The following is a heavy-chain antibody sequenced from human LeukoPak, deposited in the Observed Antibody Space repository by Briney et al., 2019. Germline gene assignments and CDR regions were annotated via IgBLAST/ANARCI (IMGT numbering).Heavy chain of an antibody. D-gene: IGHD1-26*01. CDR3: ARGELSGSYFGY. CDR2: MNPNSGNT. Sequence: ASVKVSCKASGYTFTSYDINWVRQATGQGLEWMGWMNPNSGNTGYAQKFQGRVTMTRNTSISTAYMELSNLRSEDTAVYYCARGELSGSYFGYWGQGTLVTVSS. V-gene: IGHV1-8*01. J-gene: IGHJ4*02. CDR1: GYTFTSYD.